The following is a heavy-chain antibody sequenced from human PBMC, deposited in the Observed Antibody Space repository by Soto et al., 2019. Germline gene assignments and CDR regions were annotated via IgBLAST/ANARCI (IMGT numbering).Heavy chain of an antibody. CDR1: GFNFSTYG. CDR3: AKDRVGYSYGNFDY. CDR2: ISYDGRNK. V-gene: IGHV3-30*18. Sequence: QVQLVESGGGVVQPGRSLRLSCAASGFNFSTYGMHWVRQAPGKGLEWVAVISYDGRNKYYADSVKGRFTMSRDNSKSTLYLQMNSLRPADTAVYYCAKDRVGYSYGNFDYWGQGTLVTVSS. D-gene: IGHD5-18*01. J-gene: IGHJ4*02.